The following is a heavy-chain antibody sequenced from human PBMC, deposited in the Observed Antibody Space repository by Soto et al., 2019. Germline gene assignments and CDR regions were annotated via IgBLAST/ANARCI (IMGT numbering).Heavy chain of an antibody. CDR3: AIGYVMDV. CDR1: GGSISSGGYS. J-gene: IGHJ6*02. V-gene: IGHV4-30-2*01. CDR2: IYHSGST. Sequence: QLQLQESGSGLVKPSQTLSLTCAVSGGSISSGGYSWSWIRQPPGKGLEWIGYIYHSGSTYYNPSLMSRVTISVDRSKNQFSLKLSSVTSEDTAVYYYAIGYVMDVWGQGTTVTVSS. D-gene: IGHD3-10*01.